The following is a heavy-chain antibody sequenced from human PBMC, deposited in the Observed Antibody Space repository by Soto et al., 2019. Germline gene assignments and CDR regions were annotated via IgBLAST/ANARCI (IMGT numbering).Heavy chain of an antibody. Sequence: PSETLSLTCTVSGGSISSGGYYWSWIRQHPGKGLEWIGYIYYSGSTYYNPSLKSRVTISVDTSKNQFSLKLSSVTAADTAVYYCARAPSRGILTGYYLNWFDPWGQGTLVTVSS. J-gene: IGHJ5*02. CDR1: GGSISSGGYY. V-gene: IGHV4-31*03. CDR3: ARAPSRGILTGYYLNWFDP. D-gene: IGHD3-9*01. CDR2: IYYSGST.